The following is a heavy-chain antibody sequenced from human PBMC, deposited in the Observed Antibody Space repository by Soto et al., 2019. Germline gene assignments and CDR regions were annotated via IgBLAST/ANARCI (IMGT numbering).Heavy chain of an antibody. V-gene: IGHV3-23*01. J-gene: IGHJ6*02. D-gene: IGHD2-2*01. CDR3: SRYIPGVRYYGMDV. CDR1: GFTFSSYA. Sequence: PGGSLRLCCAASGFTFSSYAMKWVRQAPGKGLEWVSLISESGTVTYYADSVKGRFTISRDNSGNTLFLQMYSLRAEDTAVYYCSRYIPGVRYYGMDVWGQGTTVTVSS. CDR2: ISESGTVT.